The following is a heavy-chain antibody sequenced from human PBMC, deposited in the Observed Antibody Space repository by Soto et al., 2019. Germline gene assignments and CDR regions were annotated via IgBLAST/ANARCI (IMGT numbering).Heavy chain of an antibody. Sequence: QVQLVQSGAEVKKPGSSVKVSCKASGGTFSSYAISWVRQAPGQGLEWMGVIIPIFGKADYAQKFQGRVTIIADESTSTAYMELSSLRSEDTAVYYCAIHSYGNAKDYYGMDVWGQGTTVTVSS. CDR2: IIPIFGKA. V-gene: IGHV1-69*12. CDR1: GGTFSSYA. D-gene: IGHD5-18*01. J-gene: IGHJ6*02. CDR3: AIHSYGNAKDYYGMDV.